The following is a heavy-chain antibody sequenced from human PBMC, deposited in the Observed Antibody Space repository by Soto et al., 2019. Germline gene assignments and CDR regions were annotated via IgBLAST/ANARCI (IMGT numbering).Heavy chain of an antibody. J-gene: IGHJ4*02. Sequence: GGSLRLSCAASGFTFSSYAMSWVRQAPGKGLEWVSAISGSGGSTYYADSVKGRFTISRDNSKNTLYLQMNSLRAEDTAVYYCAACTAMVQLYYFDYWGQGTLVTVSS. V-gene: IGHV3-23*01. CDR1: GFTFSSYA. CDR2: ISGSGGST. CDR3: AACTAMVQLYYFDY. D-gene: IGHD5-18*01.